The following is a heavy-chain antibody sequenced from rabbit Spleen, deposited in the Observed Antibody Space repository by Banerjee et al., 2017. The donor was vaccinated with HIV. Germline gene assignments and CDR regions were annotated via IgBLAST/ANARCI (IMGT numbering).Heavy chain of an antibody. CDR2: IDLVFGST. D-gene: IGHD6-1*01. V-gene: IGHV1S7*01. Sequence: QVKETGGGLIQPGGSLKLSCKASGFDFSSYGVSWVRQAPGKGLEWIEYIDLVFGSTDYTNWVNGRFTISSHNAQNTLYLQLNRLTAADPATYFCVRDRGVDYTYGYAGNTYASPFNLWGPGTLVTVS. CDR3: VRDRGVDYTYGYAGNTYASPFNL. J-gene: IGHJ4*01. CDR1: GFDFSSYG.